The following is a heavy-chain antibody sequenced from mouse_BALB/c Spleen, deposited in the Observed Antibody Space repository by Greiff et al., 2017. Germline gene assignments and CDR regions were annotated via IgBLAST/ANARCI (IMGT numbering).Heavy chain of an antibody. CDR1: GYSITSDYA. D-gene: IGHD2-4*01. CDR2: ISYSGST. CDR3: AREDDYSWFAY. Sequence: EVQGVESGPGLVKPSQSLSLTCTVTGYSITSDYAWNWIRQFPGNKLEWMGYISYSGSTSYNPSLKSRISITRDTSKNQFFLQLNSVTTEDTATYYCAREDDYSWFAYWGQGTLVTVSA. V-gene: IGHV3-2*02. J-gene: IGHJ3*01.